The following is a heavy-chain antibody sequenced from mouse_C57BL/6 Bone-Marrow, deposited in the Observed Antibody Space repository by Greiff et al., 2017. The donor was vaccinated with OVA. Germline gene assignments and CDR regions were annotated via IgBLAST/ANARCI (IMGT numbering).Heavy chain of an antibody. CDR2: IYPRSGNT. V-gene: IGHV1-81*01. J-gene: IGHJ1*03. Sequence: VMLVESGAELARPGASVKLSCKASGYTFTSYGISWVKQRTGQGLEWIGEIYPRSGNTYYNEKFKGKATLTADKSSSTAYMELRSLTSEDSAVYFCASSTTVVAWWYCDVWGTGTTVTVSS. CDR3: ASSTTVVAWWYCDV. CDR1: GYTFTSYG. D-gene: IGHD1-1*01.